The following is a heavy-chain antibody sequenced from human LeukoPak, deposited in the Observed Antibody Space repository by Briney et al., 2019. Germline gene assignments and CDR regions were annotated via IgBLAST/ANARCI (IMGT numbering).Heavy chain of an antibody. CDR3: ARGVGIVAAAGISWFDP. Sequence: SQTLSLTCAVSRGSISSGDYSWSWIRQPPGKGLEWIAYIYHSGSTFYNPSLKSRVTISVDRSKNQFSLKLSSVTAADTAVYYCARGVGIVAAAGISWFDPWGQGTLVTVSS. CDR2: IYHSGST. D-gene: IGHD6-13*01. CDR1: RGSISSGDYS. V-gene: IGHV4-30-2*01. J-gene: IGHJ5*02.